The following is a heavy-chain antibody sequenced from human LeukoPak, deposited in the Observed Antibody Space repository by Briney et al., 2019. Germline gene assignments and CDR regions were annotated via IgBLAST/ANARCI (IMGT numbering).Heavy chain of an antibody. Sequence: SQTLSLTCTVSGGSISSGDFYWSWIRQPPGKGLEWIGYIYYSGSTNYNPSLKSRVTISVDTSKNQFSLKLSSVTAADTAVYYCASSLGDYSYYFDYWGQGTLVTVSS. V-gene: IGHV4-61*08. D-gene: IGHD4-17*01. J-gene: IGHJ4*02. CDR2: IYYSGST. CDR1: GGSISSGDFY. CDR3: ASSLGDYSYYFDY.